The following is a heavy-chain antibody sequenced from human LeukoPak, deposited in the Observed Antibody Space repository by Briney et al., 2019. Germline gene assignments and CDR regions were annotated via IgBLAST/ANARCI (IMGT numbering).Heavy chain of an antibody. J-gene: IGHJ3*02. V-gene: IGHV4-59*11. CDR1: GDSMNSHY. Sequence: PSETLSLTCTVSGDSMNSHYWSWIRQPPGKGLEWIGYISYIGSTNYNPSLKSRVTISVDTSKNQFSLKLSPVTAADTAVYYCARDPTTVTKGLDIWGKGTMVTVSS. CDR3: ARDPTTVTKGLDI. CDR2: ISYIGST. D-gene: IGHD4-17*01.